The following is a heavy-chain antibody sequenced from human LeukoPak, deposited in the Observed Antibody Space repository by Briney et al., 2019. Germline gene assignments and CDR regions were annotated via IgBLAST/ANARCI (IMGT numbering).Heavy chain of an antibody. J-gene: IGHJ4*02. Sequence: GGSLRLSCEASGFTFSTYWMSWVRQAPGKGLEWVANVKQDGSEKYYVDSVKGRFTISRDNAKNSLYLQMNSLRAEDTAMYYCARDSAGNDYWGQGTLVTVSS. V-gene: IGHV3-7*01. CDR3: ARDSAGNDY. D-gene: IGHD6-13*01. CDR1: GFTFSTYW. CDR2: VKQDGSEK.